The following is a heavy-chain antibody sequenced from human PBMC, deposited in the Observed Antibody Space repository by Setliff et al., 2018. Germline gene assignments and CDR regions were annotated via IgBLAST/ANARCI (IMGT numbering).Heavy chain of an antibody. J-gene: IGHJ4*02. D-gene: IGHD3-10*01. V-gene: IGHV3-20*04. Sequence: PGGSLRLSCAASGFTFDDYGMSWVRQAPGKGLEWVSGINWNGGSTGYADSVKGRFTISRDNAKNSLYLQMNSLRAEDTAVYYCARDKDPWRWFGESSLGYWGQGTLVTRLL. CDR3: ARDKDPWRWFGESSLGY. CDR1: GFTFDDYG. CDR2: INWNGGST.